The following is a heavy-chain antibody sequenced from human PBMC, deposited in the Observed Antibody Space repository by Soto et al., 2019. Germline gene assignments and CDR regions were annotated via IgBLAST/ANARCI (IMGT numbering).Heavy chain of an antibody. Sequence: PGGSLRLSCAVSGVTFSATDMHWVRQAPGKGLEWVAAIGTLHDTFYPDSVKGRFTISRENAKSSLYLQMNSLRAGDTAVYYCARQASYWHGGGGWLDPWGQGILVTVSS. CDR2: IGTLHDT. CDR3: ARQASYWHGGGGWLDP. D-gene: IGHD3-16*01. J-gene: IGHJ5*02. V-gene: IGHV3-13*01. CDR1: GVTFSATD.